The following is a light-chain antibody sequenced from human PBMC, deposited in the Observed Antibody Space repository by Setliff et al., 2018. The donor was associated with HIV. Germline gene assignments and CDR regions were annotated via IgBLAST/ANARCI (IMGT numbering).Light chain of an antibody. Sequence: QSALAQPASVSGSLGQSITISCTGTSSDVGGYSYVSWYQQHPGKAPKLIIYEVRNRPSGVSNRFSASKSGNTAPLTISGLQAEDEADYYCSSYAVSNTLPFGTGTKVTVL. CDR1: SSDVGGYSY. CDR2: EVR. J-gene: IGLJ1*01. V-gene: IGLV2-14*03. CDR3: SSYAVSNTLP.